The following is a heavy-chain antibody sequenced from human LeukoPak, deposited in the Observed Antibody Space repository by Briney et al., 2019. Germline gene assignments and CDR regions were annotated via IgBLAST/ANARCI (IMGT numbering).Heavy chain of an antibody. CDR2: IYYSGST. Sequence: SETLSLTCTVSGGSISSYYWSWIRQPPGKGLEWIGYIYYSGSTNYNPSLKSRVTISVDTSKNQFSLKLSSVTAADTAVYYCARGNDGGLYYYYGMDVWGQGTTVTVSS. CDR1: GGSISSYY. V-gene: IGHV4-59*01. D-gene: IGHD1-1*01. J-gene: IGHJ6*02. CDR3: ARGNDGGLYYYYGMDV.